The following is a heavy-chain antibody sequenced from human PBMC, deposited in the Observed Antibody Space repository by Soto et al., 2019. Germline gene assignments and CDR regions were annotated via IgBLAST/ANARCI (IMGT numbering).Heavy chain of an antibody. Sequence: SETLSLTCAVSGYSISSGYYWGWIRQPPGKGLEWIGSIYHSGSTYYNPSLKSRVTISVDTSKNQFSLKLSSVTAADTAVYYCARVGDTIEHFDYWGQGTLVTVSS. V-gene: IGHV4-38-2*01. D-gene: IGHD1-26*01. CDR2: IYHSGST. J-gene: IGHJ4*02. CDR1: GYSISSGYY. CDR3: ARVGDTIEHFDY.